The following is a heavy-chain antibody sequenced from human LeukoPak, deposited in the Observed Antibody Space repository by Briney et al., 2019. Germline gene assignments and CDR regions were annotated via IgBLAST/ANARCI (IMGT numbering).Heavy chain of an antibody. CDR3: ARGERFSGYSSGWYSPLWAHFDY. CDR2: IKQDGSEK. V-gene: IGHV3-7*01. J-gene: IGHJ4*02. D-gene: IGHD6-19*01. Sequence: GGSLRLSCAASGFTFSSYWMSWVRQAPGKGLEWVANIKQDGSEKYYVDSVKGRFTISRDDAKNSLYLQMNSLRAEDTAVYYCARGERFSGYSSGWYSPLWAHFDYWGQGTLVTVSS. CDR1: GFTFSSYW.